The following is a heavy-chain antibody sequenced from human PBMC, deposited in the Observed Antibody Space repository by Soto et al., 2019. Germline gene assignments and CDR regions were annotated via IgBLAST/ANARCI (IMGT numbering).Heavy chain of an antibody. J-gene: IGHJ2*01. D-gene: IGHD3-3*01. V-gene: IGHV1-3*01. CDR3: ARSVTIFGVVSDTPFDL. CDR2: INAGNGDT. Sequence: QVELVQSGTEVKKPGASVKIPCKASAYTFTDYAIHWLRQAPGHRLEWMGWINAGNGDTKYSQKFQGRVTITRDTSANIAYMGLTNLTSEDTALYFCARSVTIFGVVSDTPFDLWGRGSLVSVSS. CDR1: AYTFTDYA.